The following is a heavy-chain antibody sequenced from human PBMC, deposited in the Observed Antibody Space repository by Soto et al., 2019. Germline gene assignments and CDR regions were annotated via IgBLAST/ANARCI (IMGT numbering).Heavy chain of an antibody. CDR2: IRSNIYDGTT. V-gene: IGHV3-49*03. D-gene: IGHD2-15*01. J-gene: IGHJ4*02. CDR3: TRVSPDCSDGSCYPLN. Sequence: PGGSLRLSCIGSGFTFRDYAISWFRQAPGKGLQWVSFIRSNIYDGTTEYAASVKDRFSISRDDSKTIAYLQMDSLKTEDAGVYYCTRVSPDCSDGSCYPLNWGQGTLVTVSS. CDR1: GFTFRDYA.